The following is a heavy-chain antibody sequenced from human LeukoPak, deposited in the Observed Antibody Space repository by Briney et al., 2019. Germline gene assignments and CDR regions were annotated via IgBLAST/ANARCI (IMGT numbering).Heavy chain of an antibody. V-gene: IGHV1-2*02. J-gene: IGHJ4*02. D-gene: IGHD3-22*01. CDR3: ARSYYDSSGYYLY. Sequence: GASVKVSCKASGYTFTGYYMHWVRQAPGQGLEWMGWINPNSGGTNYAQKFQGRVTMTRDTSISTAYMELSRLRSNDTAVYYCARSYYDSSGYYLYWGQGTLVTVSS. CDR2: INPNSGGT. CDR1: GYTFTGYY.